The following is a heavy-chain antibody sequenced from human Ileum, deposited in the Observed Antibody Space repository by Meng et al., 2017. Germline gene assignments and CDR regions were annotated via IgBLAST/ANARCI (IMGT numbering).Heavy chain of an antibody. CDR3: AKDSVATATQFDS. Sequence: QVQLVQSGAEVKKTGASVTGSCKASGYTFTAYGISWVRQAPGQRLQWLGWVSGYSGQSHYAQRVQDRVAMTTDISTNTAYMELRSLRSDDTAVYYCAKDSVATATQFDSWGQGTLVTVSS. CDR2: VSGYSGQS. CDR1: GYTFTAYG. J-gene: IGHJ4*02. V-gene: IGHV1-18*01. D-gene: IGHD5-12*01.